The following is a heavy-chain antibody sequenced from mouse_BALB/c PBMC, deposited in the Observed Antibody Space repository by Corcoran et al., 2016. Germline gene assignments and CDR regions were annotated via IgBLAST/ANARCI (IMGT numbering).Heavy chain of an antibody. J-gene: IGHJ3*01. D-gene: IGHD1-1*01. CDR3: AITTVVATFAY. CDR1: GYTFTNYG. CDR2: INTYTGEP. Sequence: QIQLVQSGPELKKPGEAVKISCKASGYTFTNYGMNWVKQVPGKGLKWMGWINTYTGEPTYADDFKGRFAFSLETSASTAYLQINNLKNEDTATYFCAITTVVATFAYWGQGTLVTVSA. V-gene: IGHV9-3-1*01.